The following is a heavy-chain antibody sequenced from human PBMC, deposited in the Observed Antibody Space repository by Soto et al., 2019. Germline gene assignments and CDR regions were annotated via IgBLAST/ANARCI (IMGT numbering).Heavy chain of an antibody. CDR1: GDSVSSRRW. D-gene: IGHD6-19*01. CDR2: IYFPGHT. J-gene: IGHJ4*02. Sequence: QVQLQESGPGLVKPSGTLSLTCTVSGDSVSSRRWWTWIRQPPGKGLEWIGEIYFPGHTNYNASLNSRVTLSVDTSKNQISLMLHSVTAADTATSYCGDPPSAFWGQGILVTVSS. V-gene: IGHV4-4*02. CDR3: GDPPSAF.